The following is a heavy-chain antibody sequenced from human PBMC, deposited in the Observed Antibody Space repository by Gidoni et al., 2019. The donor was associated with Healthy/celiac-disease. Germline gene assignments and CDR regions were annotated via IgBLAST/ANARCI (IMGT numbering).Heavy chain of an antibody. CDR1: GFTFSSYS. J-gene: IGHJ3*02. D-gene: IGHD3-10*01. CDR2: ISSSSSYI. V-gene: IGHV3-21*01. Sequence: EVQLVESGGGLVKPGGSRRLSCAASGFTFSSYSMNWVRQAPGKGLEWVSSISSSSSYIYDADSVKGRFTISRDNAKNSLYLQMNSLRAEDTAVYYCAREEVRALDIWGQGTMVTVSS. CDR3: AREEVRALDI.